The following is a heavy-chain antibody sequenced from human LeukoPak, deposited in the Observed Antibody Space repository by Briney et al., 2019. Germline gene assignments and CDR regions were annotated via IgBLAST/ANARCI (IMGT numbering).Heavy chain of an antibody. V-gene: IGHV4-39*01. CDR1: GGSISSSSYY. D-gene: IGHD3-3*01. Sequence: SETLSLTCTVSGGSISSSSYYWGWIRQPPGTGLEWIGSIYYSGSTYYNPSLKSRVTISVDTSKNQFSLKLSSVTAADTAVYYCARHGRFLEGWFDPWGQGTLVTVSS. J-gene: IGHJ5*02. CDR3: ARHGRFLEGWFDP. CDR2: IYYSGST.